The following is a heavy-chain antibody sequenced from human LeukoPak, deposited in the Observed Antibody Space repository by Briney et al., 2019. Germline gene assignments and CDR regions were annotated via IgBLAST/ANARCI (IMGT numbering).Heavy chain of an antibody. D-gene: IGHD6-6*01. J-gene: IGHJ6*03. V-gene: IGHV1-46*01. CDR1: GYTFTSYY. CDR3: ARDLAYSSSWLYYYYYMDV. Sequence: ASVKVSCKASGYTFTSYYMHWVRQAPGQGLEWMGIINPSGGSTSYAQKFQGRVTMTRDMSTSTVYMELSSLRSDDTAVYYCARDLAYSSSWLYYYYYMDVWGKGTTVTVSS. CDR2: INPSGGST.